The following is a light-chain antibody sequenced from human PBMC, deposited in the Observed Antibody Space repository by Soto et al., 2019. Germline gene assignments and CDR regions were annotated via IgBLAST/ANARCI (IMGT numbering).Light chain of an antibody. CDR2: DVS. V-gene: IGKV1-13*02. J-gene: IGKJ5*01. Sequence: AIQLTQSPSSLSASVGDRVTITCRASQDIRGALAWYQQKPGKAPKLLIYDVSSLESGVPSRFSGRRSGTDFTFTISSLQPEDFATYYCEQSNVYPITFGQGTRLEIK. CDR3: EQSNVYPIT. CDR1: QDIRGA.